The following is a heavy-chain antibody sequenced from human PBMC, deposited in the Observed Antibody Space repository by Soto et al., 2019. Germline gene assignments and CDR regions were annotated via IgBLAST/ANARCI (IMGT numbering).Heavy chain of an antibody. CDR2: TWYDGRNN. V-gene: IGHV3-33*01. Sequence: QAQLVESGGGVVQPGRSLRLSCAASGFTFSSYGMHWIRQAPGKGLEWVAFTWYDGRNNYYADSVKGRFTIYKDNSNNTLYLQLHSLRAEDTAVYYCAREFGYTWKSHWFDPWGQGTLVTVSS. CDR1: GFTFSSYG. CDR3: AREFGYTWKSHWFDP. J-gene: IGHJ5*02. D-gene: IGHD1-20*01.